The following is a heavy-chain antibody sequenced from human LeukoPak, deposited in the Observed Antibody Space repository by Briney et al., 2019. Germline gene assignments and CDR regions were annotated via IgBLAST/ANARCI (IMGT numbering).Heavy chain of an antibody. J-gene: IGHJ4*02. CDR2: IIPIFGTA. CDR1: GGTFSSYA. V-gene: IGHV1-69*13. Sequence: GASVKVSCKASGGTFSSYAISWVRQAPGQGLEWMGGIIPIFGTANYAQKFQGRVTITADESTSTAYMELSSLRSEDTAVYYCARGLRYYGSGSYYNPSDYWGRGTLVTVSS. D-gene: IGHD3-10*01. CDR3: ARGLRYYGSGSYYNPSDY.